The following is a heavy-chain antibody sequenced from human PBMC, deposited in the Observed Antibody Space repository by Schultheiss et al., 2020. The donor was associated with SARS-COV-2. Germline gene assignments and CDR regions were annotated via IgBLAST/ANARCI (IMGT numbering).Heavy chain of an antibody. CDR2: ISYDGSNK. V-gene: IGHV3-30*04. J-gene: IGHJ6*02. Sequence: GGSLRLSCAASGFTFSSYAMHWVRQAPGKGLEWVAVISYDGSNKYYADSVKGRFTISRDNSKNTLYLQMNSLRAEDTAVYYCAKVMYSSSWYGGDYYYYGMDVWGQGTTVTVSS. CDR3: AKVMYSSSWYGGDYYYYGMDV. D-gene: IGHD6-13*01. CDR1: GFTFSSYA.